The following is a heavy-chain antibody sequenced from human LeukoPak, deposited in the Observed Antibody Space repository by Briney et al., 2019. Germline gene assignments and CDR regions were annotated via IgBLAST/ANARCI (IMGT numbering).Heavy chain of an antibody. CDR1: GGSFSGYY. CDR3: ASLRGEPTYYDILTGYYIDY. D-gene: IGHD3-9*01. V-gene: IGHV4-34*01. Sequence: SETLSLTCAVYGGSFSGYYWSWIRQPPGKGLEWIGEINHSGSTNYNPSLKSRVTISVDTSKNQFSLKLSSVTAADTAVYYCASLRGEPTYYDILTGYYIDYWGQGTLVTVSS. J-gene: IGHJ4*02. CDR2: INHSGST.